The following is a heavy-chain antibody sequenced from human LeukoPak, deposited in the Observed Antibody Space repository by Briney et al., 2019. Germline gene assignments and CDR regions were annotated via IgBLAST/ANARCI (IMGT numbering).Heavy chain of an antibody. CDR1: GGTFSSYA. Sequence: SVKVSCKASGGTFSSYAISWVRQAPGQGLEWMGGIIPIFGTANYAQKFQGRVTMTRDTSTSTVYMELSSLRSEDTAVYYCARYQSLEMATGGRYFDYWGQGTLVTVSS. CDR2: IIPIFGTA. J-gene: IGHJ4*02. V-gene: IGHV1-69*05. D-gene: IGHD5-24*01. CDR3: ARYQSLEMATGGRYFDY.